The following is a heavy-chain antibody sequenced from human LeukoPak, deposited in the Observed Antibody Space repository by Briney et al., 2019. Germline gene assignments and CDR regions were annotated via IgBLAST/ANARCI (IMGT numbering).Heavy chain of an antibody. V-gene: IGHV3-23*01. CDR1: GFTFNTYV. CDR3: EKELGWELPAEAY. Sequence: PGGSLRLSCAASGFTFNTYVMHWVRQAPGKGLEWVATIHDSGVNKSYADSVKGRFTISRDNSKNTLYLQMNSLRAEDTAVYYCEKELGWELPAEAYWGQGILVSVSS. CDR2: IHDSGVNK. J-gene: IGHJ4*02. D-gene: IGHD1-26*01.